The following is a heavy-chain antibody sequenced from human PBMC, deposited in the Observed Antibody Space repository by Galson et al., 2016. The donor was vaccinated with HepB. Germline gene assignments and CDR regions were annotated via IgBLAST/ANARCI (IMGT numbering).Heavy chain of an antibody. J-gene: IGHJ4*01. Sequence: SLRLSCAASGFTGFTFSSYWMHWVRQAPGKGLVWVSRISLDGSVTIYGDSVKGRFSTSRDNAKNTLFLQMNSLRVEDTAAYYCGASRDGYIDYWGQGALVTISS. V-gene: IGHV3-74*01. CDR1: GFTGFTFSSYW. CDR3: GASRDGYIDY. CDR2: ISLDGSVT. D-gene: IGHD5-24*01.